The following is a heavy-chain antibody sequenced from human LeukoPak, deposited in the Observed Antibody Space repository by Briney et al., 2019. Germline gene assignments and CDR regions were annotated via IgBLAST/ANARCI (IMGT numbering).Heavy chain of an antibody. V-gene: IGHV3-23*01. CDR3: AKDLAIRSITGTTDY. CDR2: ISSSGSGDNT. CDR1: GVTLSTYA. Sequence: GGSLRLSCAASGVTLSTYAMSWARQAPGKGLEWVSGISSSGSGDNTYYADSVKGRFTISRDSSKNTLFLHMNTLRAEDTDIYYCAKDLAIRSITGTTDYWGQGTLVTVSS. J-gene: IGHJ4*02. D-gene: IGHD1-7*01.